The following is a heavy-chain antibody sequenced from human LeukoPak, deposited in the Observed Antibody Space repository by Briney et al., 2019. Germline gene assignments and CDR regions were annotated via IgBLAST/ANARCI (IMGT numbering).Heavy chain of an antibody. D-gene: IGHD2-2*01. V-gene: IGHV3-20*04. Sequence: PGRSLRLSCAASGFTFDDYGMSRVRQAPGKGLEWVSGINWNGGSTGYADSVKGRFTISRDNSKNTLYLQMNSLRAEDTAVYYCAKDARDVVVPGDYWGQGTLVTVSS. CDR2: INWNGGST. J-gene: IGHJ4*02. CDR1: GFTFDDYG. CDR3: AKDARDVVVPGDY.